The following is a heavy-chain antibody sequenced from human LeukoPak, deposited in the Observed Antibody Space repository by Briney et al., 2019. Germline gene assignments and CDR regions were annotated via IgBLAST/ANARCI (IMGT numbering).Heavy chain of an antibody. J-gene: IGHJ3*02. CDR2: IYPGDSDT. CDR1: GYSFTSYW. Sequence: GESLKISCKGSGYSFTSYWIGWVRQMPGKGLVWMVVIYPGDSDTRYSPSFQGQVTISADKSVSTAYLQWSSLKASDTAMYYCARQRWYSSGWPDAFDIWGQGTMVTVSS. V-gene: IGHV5-51*01. D-gene: IGHD6-19*01. CDR3: ARQRWYSSGWPDAFDI.